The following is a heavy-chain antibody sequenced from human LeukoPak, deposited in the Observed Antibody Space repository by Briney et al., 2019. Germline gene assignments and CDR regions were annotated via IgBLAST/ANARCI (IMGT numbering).Heavy chain of an antibody. V-gene: IGHV3-7*01. Sequence: GGSLRLSCAASGFSFSSSWMSWVRQAPGKGLEWVADIDPAGGGIVYVDSVKGRFTISRDNAKSSVCLQMSGLRAEDSAAYYCARDPENGALDIWGQGTMVTVSS. D-gene: IGHD1-1*01. CDR1: GFSFSSSW. CDR2: IDPAGGGI. J-gene: IGHJ3*02. CDR3: ARDPENGALDI.